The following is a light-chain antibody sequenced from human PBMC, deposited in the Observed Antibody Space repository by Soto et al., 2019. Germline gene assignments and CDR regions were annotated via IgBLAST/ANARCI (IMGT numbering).Light chain of an antibody. CDR3: CSHSASYTFV. J-gene: IGLJ1*01. V-gene: IGLV2-11*01. Sequence: QSALTQPRSVSGSPGQSVTISCTGTSSDVGGYNCVSWYQQHPGKAPQLIIYDVTQRPSGVPDRFSGSKSGNTASLSISGLQAEDEADYYCCSHSASYTFVFGTGTKVP. CDR1: SSDVGGYNC. CDR2: DVT.